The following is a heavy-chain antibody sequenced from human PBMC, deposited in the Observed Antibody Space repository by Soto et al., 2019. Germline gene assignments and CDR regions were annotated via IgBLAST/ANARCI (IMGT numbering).Heavy chain of an antibody. D-gene: IGHD3-3*01. J-gene: IGHJ3*01. CDR2: VSWDSDNR. CDR1: GFTFDDYT. V-gene: IGHV3-43*01. Sequence: GGSLRLSCAASGFTFDDYTMHWVRQRPGKGLEWVSLVSWDSDNRIYADSVKGRFTISRDNINNSLFLQMNSLRAEDTAVYFCVKGASGAGFVFDFWGLGTRVTVSS. CDR3: VKGASGAGFVFDF.